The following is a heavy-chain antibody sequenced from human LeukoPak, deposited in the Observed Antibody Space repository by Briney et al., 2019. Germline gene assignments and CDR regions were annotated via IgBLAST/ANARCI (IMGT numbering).Heavy chain of an antibody. Sequence: GGSLRLSCAASGFTFSIYAMSWVRQAPGKGREWVSSITSSGETTYYAGSVKGQFTISRDNSKNTVYLQMNSLRAGDTAVYYCARDRPNYYGANGHYYRRDGDYWGQGTLVTVSS. D-gene: IGHD3-22*01. V-gene: IGHV3-23*01. CDR1: GFTFSIYA. CDR2: ITSSGETT. CDR3: ARDRPNYYGANGHYYRRDGDY. J-gene: IGHJ4*02.